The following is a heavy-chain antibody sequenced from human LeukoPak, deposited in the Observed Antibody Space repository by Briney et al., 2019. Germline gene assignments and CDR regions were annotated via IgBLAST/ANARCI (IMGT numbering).Heavy chain of an antibody. D-gene: IGHD3-22*01. CDR2: ISSGSSYI. J-gene: IGHJ4*02. Sequence: PGGSLRLSCAASGFTFRKYNMNWVRQAPGKGLEWVSAISSGSSYIYYADSVKGRFTISRDNAKNSLYLQMNSLRAEDTAVYYCARPDYYDSSGYFHWGQGTLVTVSS. CDR3: ARPDYYDSSGYFH. V-gene: IGHV3-21*01. CDR1: GFTFRKYN.